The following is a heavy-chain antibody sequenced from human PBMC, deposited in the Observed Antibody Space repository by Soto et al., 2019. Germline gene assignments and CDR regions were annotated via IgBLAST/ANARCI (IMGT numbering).Heavy chain of an antibody. CDR2: IYYSGST. Sequence: SETLSLTCTVSGGSISSYYWSWIRQPPGKGLEWIGYIYYSGSTNYNPSLKSRVTISVDTSKNQFSLKLSSVTAADTAVYYCARGGTPRGYSSSWYDYWGQGTLVTVSS. CDR1: GGSISSYY. J-gene: IGHJ4*02. CDR3: ARGGTPRGYSSSWYDY. D-gene: IGHD6-13*01. V-gene: IGHV4-59*01.